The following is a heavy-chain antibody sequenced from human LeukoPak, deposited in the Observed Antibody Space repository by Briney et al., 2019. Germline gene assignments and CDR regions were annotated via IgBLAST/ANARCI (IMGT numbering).Heavy chain of an antibody. D-gene: IGHD1-26*01. J-gene: IGHJ4*02. CDR2: INPSGGST. CDR3: ARGTSGSYGY. CDR1: GYTFTSYY. V-gene: IGHV1-46*01. Sequence: APVKVSCKASGYTFTSYYMHWVRQAPGQGLEWMGIINPSGGSTNYAQKFQGRVTITADESTSTAYMELSSLRSEDTAVYYCARGTSGSYGYWGPGTLVTVSS.